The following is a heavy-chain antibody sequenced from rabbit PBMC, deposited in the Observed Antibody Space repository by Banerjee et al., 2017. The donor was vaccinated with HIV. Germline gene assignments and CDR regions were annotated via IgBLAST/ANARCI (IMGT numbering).Heavy chain of an antibody. CDR2: IDTSSGNT. J-gene: IGHJ4*01. D-gene: IGHD1-1*01. CDR3: AREGASSSGYYL. CDR1: GFSFSISYY. V-gene: IGHV1S45*01. Sequence: QEQLEESGGDLVKPGASMTPTCTASGFSFSISYYMCWVRQAPGKGLEWIACIDTSSGNTYYASWAKGRFTISKTSSTTVTLQMTSLTVADTATYFCAREGASSSGYYLWGQGTLVTVS.